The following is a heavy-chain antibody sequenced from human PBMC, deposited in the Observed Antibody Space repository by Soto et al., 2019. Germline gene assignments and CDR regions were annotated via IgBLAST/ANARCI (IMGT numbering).Heavy chain of an antibody. CDR3: VREESCSDGICYSEYFQR. D-gene: IGHD2-15*01. V-gene: IGHV1-46*01. CDR2: VNPSGGST. J-gene: IGHJ1*01. Sequence: QVQLVQSGAEVKKPGASVKVSCKASGYIFTAYSMHWVRQAPGQGLEWMGVVNPSGGSTNYAQKFQGRITMTRDTSTSTVYMDLSSLTSEDTAVYYCVREESCSDGICYSEYFQRWGQGTLVTVAS. CDR1: GYIFTAYS.